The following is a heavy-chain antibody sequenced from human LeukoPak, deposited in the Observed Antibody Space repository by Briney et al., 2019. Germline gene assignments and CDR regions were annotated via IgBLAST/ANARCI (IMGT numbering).Heavy chain of an antibody. CDR2: INHSGST. CDR1: GGSFSGYY. J-gene: IGHJ5*02. Sequence: SETLSLTCAVYGGSFSGYYWSWIRQPPGKGLEWIGEINHSGSTDYNPSLKSRVTISVDTSKNQFSLKLNAVTAADTAVYYCVSRTYDWFDPWGQGTLVTVSS. V-gene: IGHV4-34*01. D-gene: IGHD2-2*01. CDR3: VSRTYDWFDP.